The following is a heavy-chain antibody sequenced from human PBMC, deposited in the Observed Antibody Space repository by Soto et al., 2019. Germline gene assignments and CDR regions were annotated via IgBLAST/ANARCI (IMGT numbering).Heavy chain of an antibody. Sequence: SETLSLTCAVYGGSFSGYYWSWIRQPPGKGLEWIGEINHSGSTNYNPSLKSRVTISVDTSKNQFSLKLSSVTAADTAVYYCARGSTLRYFDWSYYYYSGMDVWGQGTTVTVSS. CDR1: GGSFSGYY. J-gene: IGHJ6*02. D-gene: IGHD3-9*01. V-gene: IGHV4-34*01. CDR2: INHSGST. CDR3: ARGSTLRYFDWSYYYYSGMDV.